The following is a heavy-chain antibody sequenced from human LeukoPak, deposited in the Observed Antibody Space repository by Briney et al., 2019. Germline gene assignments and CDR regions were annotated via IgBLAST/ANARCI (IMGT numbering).Heavy chain of an antibody. D-gene: IGHD1-26*01. CDR3: ARGPGIVGATTVGIYAFDI. Sequence: ASVKVSCKASGYTFTSYDINWVRQATGQGLEWMGWMNPNSGNTGYAQKFQGRVTMTRNTSISTAYMELSSLRSEDTAVYYCARGPGIVGATTVGIYAFDIWGQGTMVTVSS. CDR2: MNPNSGNT. V-gene: IGHV1-8*01. J-gene: IGHJ3*02. CDR1: GYTFTSYD.